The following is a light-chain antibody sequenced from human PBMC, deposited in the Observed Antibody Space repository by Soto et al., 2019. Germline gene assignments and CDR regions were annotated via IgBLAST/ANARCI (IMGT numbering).Light chain of an antibody. CDR2: NAS. CDR1: ESVSNS. CDR3: QNRVGWPSALT. V-gene: IGKV3-11*01. Sequence: PARLPGSPQKRATLSCRASESVSNSLAWYQHKPGQAPRLLIYNASNRATGIPARFSGSGSGTDFTLTISSSDPEDFAVYFCQNRVGWPSALTLGGGTKVDIK. J-gene: IGKJ4*01.